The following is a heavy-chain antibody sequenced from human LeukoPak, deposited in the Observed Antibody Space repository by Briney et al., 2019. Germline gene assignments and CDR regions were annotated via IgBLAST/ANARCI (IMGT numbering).Heavy chain of an antibody. Sequence: ADSVKGRFTISRDNAKNSLYLQMNSLRAEDTALYYCARQTGSGLFILPGGQGTLVTVSS. D-gene: IGHD3/OR15-3a*01. J-gene: IGHJ4*02. CDR3: ARQTGSGLFILP. V-gene: IGHV3-20*03.